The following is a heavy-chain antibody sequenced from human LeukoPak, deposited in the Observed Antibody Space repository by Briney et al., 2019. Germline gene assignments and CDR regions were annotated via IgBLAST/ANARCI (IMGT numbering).Heavy chain of an antibody. V-gene: IGHV3-7*01. CDR3: ARDHKVDTAMVWDDAFDI. J-gene: IGHJ3*02. CDR2: IKQDGSEK. CDR1: GFTFSSYW. Sequence: GGSLRLSCAASGFTFSSYWMSWVRQAPGKGLEWVANIKQDGSEKYYVDSVKGRFTISRDNAKNSLYLQMNSLRAEDTAVYYRARDHKVDTAMVWDDAFDIWGQGTMVTVSS. D-gene: IGHD5-18*01.